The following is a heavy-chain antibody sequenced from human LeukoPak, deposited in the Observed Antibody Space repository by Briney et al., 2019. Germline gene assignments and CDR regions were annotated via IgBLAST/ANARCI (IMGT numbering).Heavy chain of an antibody. D-gene: IGHD2-2*01. V-gene: IGHV3-21*04. Sequence: PGGSLRLSCAASGFTFSSYSMNWVRQAPGKGLEWVSSISSSSSYIYYADSVKGRFTISRDNAKNSLYLQMNSLRAEDTAVYYCARGIRKWEVVPAAMRQYYYYYYYMDVWGKGTTVTVSS. CDR1: GFTFSSYS. CDR3: ARGIRKWEVVPAAMRQYYYYYYYMDV. J-gene: IGHJ6*03. CDR2: ISSSSSYI.